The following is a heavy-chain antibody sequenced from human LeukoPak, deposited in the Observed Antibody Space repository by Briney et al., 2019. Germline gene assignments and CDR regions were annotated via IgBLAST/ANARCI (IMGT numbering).Heavy chain of an antibody. CDR1: GYTFTGYY. CDR2: INPNSGGT. V-gene: IGHV1-2*02. Sequence: ASVKVSCKASGYTFTGYYMHWVRQAPGQGLEWMGWINPNSGGTNYAQKFQGRVTMTRDTSISTAYMELSRLRSDDTAVYYCARARDTAMVLGYWGQGTLVTVSS. J-gene: IGHJ4*02. CDR3: ARARDTAMVLGY. D-gene: IGHD5-18*01.